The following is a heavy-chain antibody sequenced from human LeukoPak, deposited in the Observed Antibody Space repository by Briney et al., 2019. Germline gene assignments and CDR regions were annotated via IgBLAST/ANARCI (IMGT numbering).Heavy chain of an antibody. J-gene: IGHJ4*02. CDR3: ARGGGGYGYNSYYFDY. CDR2: IYDSGTT. Sequence: SETLSLTCTVSGGSISSGGFYWNWIRQHPGKGLEWIGNIYDSGTTYYNPSLKSRLTISVDTTNKQFSLKLSSVTAADTAVYYCARGGGGYGYNSYYFDYWGQGTLVTVSS. CDR1: GGSISSGGFY. D-gene: IGHD5-24*01. V-gene: IGHV4-31*03.